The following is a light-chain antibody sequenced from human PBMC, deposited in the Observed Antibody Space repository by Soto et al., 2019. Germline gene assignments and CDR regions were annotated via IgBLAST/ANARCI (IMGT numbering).Light chain of an antibody. Sequence: QSALTQPASVSGSPGQSITISCTGTSSDIGGYNFVSWYHQHPGKAPKLMIYEVSTRPSGVSDRFSGSKSGNTASLTISGLQAEDEADYYCSSFRSGTTLFGTGTKVTVL. V-gene: IGLV2-14*01. CDR1: SSDIGGYNF. CDR2: EVS. CDR3: SSFRSGTTL. J-gene: IGLJ1*01.